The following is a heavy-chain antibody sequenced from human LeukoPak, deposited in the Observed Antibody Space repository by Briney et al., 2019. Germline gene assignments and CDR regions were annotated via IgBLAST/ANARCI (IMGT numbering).Heavy chain of an antibody. CDR3: AKDLRPDISTGSPFDY. D-gene: IGHD3-9*01. Sequence: GGSLRLSCAASGFTFSRYDMSWVRQAPGKGLEWLSVISGSGGRTYYADSVKGRFTFSRDNSKNTLYLQMNSLRAEDPAVFYCAKDLRPDISTGSPFDYWGQGTLVTVSS. V-gene: IGHV3-23*01. CDR1: GFTFSRYD. J-gene: IGHJ4*02. CDR2: ISGSGGRT.